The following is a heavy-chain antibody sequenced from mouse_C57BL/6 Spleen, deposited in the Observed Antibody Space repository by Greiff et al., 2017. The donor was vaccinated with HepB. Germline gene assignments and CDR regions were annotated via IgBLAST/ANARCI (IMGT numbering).Heavy chain of an antibody. Sequence: VQLQQPGAELVMPGASVKLSCKASGYTFTSYWMHWVKQRPGQGLEWIGEIDPSDSYTNYNQKFKGKSTLTVDKSSSTAYMQLSSLTSEDSAVYYCARSGIYYYGSSHWYFDVWGTGTTVTVSS. D-gene: IGHD1-1*01. CDR2: IDPSDSYT. CDR1: GYTFTSYW. J-gene: IGHJ1*03. V-gene: IGHV1-69*01. CDR3: ARSGIYYYGSSHWYFDV.